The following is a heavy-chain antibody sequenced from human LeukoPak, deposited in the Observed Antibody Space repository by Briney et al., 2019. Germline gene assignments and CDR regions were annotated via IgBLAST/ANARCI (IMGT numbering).Heavy chain of an antibody. D-gene: IGHD3-10*01. CDR2: ISYDQNNE. J-gene: IGHJ4*02. CDR3: AKELYNTHWYGQNIDY. CDR1: GFTFSSYA. V-gene: IGHV3-30*18. Sequence: GGSLRLSCAASGFTFSSYAMHWVRQAPGKGLEWVAFISYDQNNEYYADSVKGRFTISRDNSKNTLYLQMNSLRAEDTAVYYCAKELYNTHWYGQNIDYWGQGTLVTVSS.